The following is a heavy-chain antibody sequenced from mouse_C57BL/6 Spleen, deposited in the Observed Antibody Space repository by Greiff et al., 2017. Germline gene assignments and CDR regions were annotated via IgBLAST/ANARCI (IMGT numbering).Heavy chain of an antibody. CDR3: AREDYGSRRYAMDY. CDR2: IYPGDGDT. CDR1: GYAFSSYW. Sequence: QVQLKESGAELVKPGASVKISCKASGYAFSSYWMNWVKQRPGKGLEWIGQIYPGDGDTNYNGKFKGEATLTADKSSSTAYMQLSSLTSEDSAVYFCAREDYGSRRYAMDYWGQGTSVTVSS. D-gene: IGHD1-1*01. J-gene: IGHJ4*01. V-gene: IGHV1-80*01.